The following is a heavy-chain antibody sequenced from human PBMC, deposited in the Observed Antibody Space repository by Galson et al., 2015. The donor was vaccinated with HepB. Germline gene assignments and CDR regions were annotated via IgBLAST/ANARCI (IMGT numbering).Heavy chain of an antibody. CDR3: ASLYSSSSGSYYFDY. J-gene: IGHJ4*02. CDR2: IYYSGST. V-gene: IGHV4-39*01. D-gene: IGHD6-6*01. Sequence: ETLSLTCTVSGGSISSSSYYWGWIRQPPGTGLEWIGSIYYSGSTYYNPSLKSRVTISVDTSKNQFSLKLSSVTAADTAVYYCASLYSSSSGSYYFDYWGQGTLVTVSS. CDR1: GGSISSSSYY.